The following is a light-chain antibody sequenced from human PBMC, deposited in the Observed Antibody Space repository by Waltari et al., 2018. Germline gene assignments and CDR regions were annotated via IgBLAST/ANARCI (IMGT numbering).Light chain of an antibody. CDR2: DAS. CDR1: QSVSSY. J-gene: IGKJ4*01. Sequence: ELVLTQSPATPSLSPGERATPSCRASQSVSSYLAWYQQKPGQAPRLRIYDASNRAPGIPARFSGSGSGTDFTLTISSLGPEDFAVYYCQQRSNWPLTFGGGTQVEIK. V-gene: IGKV3-11*01. CDR3: QQRSNWPLT.